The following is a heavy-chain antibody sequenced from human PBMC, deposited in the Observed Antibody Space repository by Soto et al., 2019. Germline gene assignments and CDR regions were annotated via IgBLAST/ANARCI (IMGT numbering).Heavy chain of an antibody. CDR1: GDSINSDKYY. Sequence: QLQLQESGPGLVKPSETLSLTCSVSGDSINSDKYYWGWLRQPPGKGLEWIGSIYFRGNTYYNPSLQTRVTIYLDKSKSQCSLKLNSVTAADSAVYFCARLEGLATISYYFDFWGQGALVTVSS. CDR3: ARLEGLATISYYFDF. J-gene: IGHJ4*02. CDR2: IYFRGNT. D-gene: IGHD3-9*01. V-gene: IGHV4-39*01.